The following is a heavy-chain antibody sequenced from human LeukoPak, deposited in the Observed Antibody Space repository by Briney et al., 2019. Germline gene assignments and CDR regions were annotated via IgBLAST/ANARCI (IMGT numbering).Heavy chain of an antibody. V-gene: IGHV4-59*01. CDR3: ARGGRGYYNFDY. Sequence: SETLSLTCTVSGGSISSYYWSWIRQPPGKGQEWIGYIYYSGSTNYNPSLKSRVTISVDTSKNQFSLKLSSVTAADTAVYYCARGGRGYYNFDYWGQGTLVTVSS. CDR1: GGSISSYY. D-gene: IGHD3-22*01. CDR2: IYYSGST. J-gene: IGHJ4*02.